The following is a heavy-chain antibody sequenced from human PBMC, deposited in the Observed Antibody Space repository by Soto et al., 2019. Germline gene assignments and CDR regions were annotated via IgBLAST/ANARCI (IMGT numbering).Heavy chain of an antibody. CDR1: GGYISRYY. CDR2: INSSGST. J-gene: IGHJ3*02. Sequence: QVQLQESGPGLVKPSETLSLTCTVSGGYISRYYWSWIRQPPGKGLERIGYINSSGSTNYNPSLKRRVTMSVGTSKNHFALTLSSVTAADTAVYYCARAPGLWAYYDFLTGYDIWGQGTMVTVSS. CDR3: ARAPGLWAYYDFLTGYDI. V-gene: IGHV4-59*01. D-gene: IGHD3-9*01.